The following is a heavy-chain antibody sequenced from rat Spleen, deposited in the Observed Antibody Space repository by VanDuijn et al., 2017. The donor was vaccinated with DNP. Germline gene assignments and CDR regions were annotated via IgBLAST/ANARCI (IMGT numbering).Heavy chain of an antibody. CDR2: IQSGGNT. J-gene: IGHJ4*01. CDR1: GFSLTSNS. Sequence: QVQLKESGPGLVQPSQTLSLTCTVAGFSLTSNSVHWVRQPPGKGLEWMGRIQSGGNTDYNSALKSRLSISRDTSQSQVFLKINSLQTEDTATYYCAREDYSSHIYGAMDAWGQGTSVTVSS. V-gene: IGHV2-1*01. D-gene: IGHD1-2*01. CDR3: AREDYSSHIYGAMDA.